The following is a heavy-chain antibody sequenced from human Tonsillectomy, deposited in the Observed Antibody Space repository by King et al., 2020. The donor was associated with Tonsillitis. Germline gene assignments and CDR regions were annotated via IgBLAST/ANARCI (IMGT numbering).Heavy chain of an antibody. CDR3: AKEEVGFDS. J-gene: IGHJ4*02. V-gene: IGHV3-30*18. CDR2: ISYDGSNR. Sequence: VQLVESGGGVVQPGRSLRLSCAASGFTFSIYGMHWLRQAPGKGLEWVAIISYDGSNRYYADSVKGRFTISRDNSKNTLYLQMNSLRAEDTAVYYCAKEEVGFDSWGQGTLVTVSS. CDR1: GFTFSIYG.